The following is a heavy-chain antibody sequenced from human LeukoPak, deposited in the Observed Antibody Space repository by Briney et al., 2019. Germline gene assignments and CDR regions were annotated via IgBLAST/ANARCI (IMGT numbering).Heavy chain of an antibody. J-gene: IGHJ4*02. Sequence: GESLKISCKGSGYTFTNSWIAWVRQMPGKGLEWMGIIYPGDSDTRYSPSFQGQVTISADKSISTAYLQWSSLKASDTAMYYCARRSSGWYLDYWGQGTLVTVSS. CDR2: IYPGDSDT. D-gene: IGHD6-19*01. CDR1: GYTFTNSW. V-gene: IGHV5-51*01. CDR3: ARRSSGWYLDY.